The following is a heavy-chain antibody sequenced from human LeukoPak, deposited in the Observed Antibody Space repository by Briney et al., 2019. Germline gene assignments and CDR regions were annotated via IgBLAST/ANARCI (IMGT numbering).Heavy chain of an antibody. CDR2: IYGGGST. V-gene: IGHV3-53*01. J-gene: IGHJ6*03. Sequence: GGSLRLSCAASGFTFSSFVMSWVRQAPGKGLEWVSVIYGGGSTYYADSVKGRFTISRDNSKNTLYLQMNSLRAEDTAVYYCAREREGFYMDVWGKGTTVTVSS. D-gene: IGHD5-24*01. CDR3: AREREGFYMDV. CDR1: GFTFSSFV.